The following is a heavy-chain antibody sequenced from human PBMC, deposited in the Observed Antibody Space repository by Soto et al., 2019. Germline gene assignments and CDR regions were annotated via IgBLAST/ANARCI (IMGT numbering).Heavy chain of an antibody. CDR3: AKDRAFWSGTHDAFDI. Sequence: QVQLVESGGGVVQPGRSLRLSCAASEFTFSSYGMHWVRQAPGKGLEWLSVISYDGTNKYYTDSVKGRFTISRDKSKNTLYLQMNTLRGEDTAVYYCAKDRAFWSGTHDAFDIWGQGTMVTVSS. D-gene: IGHD3-3*01. CDR1: EFTFSSYG. V-gene: IGHV3-30*18. J-gene: IGHJ3*02. CDR2: ISYDGTNK.